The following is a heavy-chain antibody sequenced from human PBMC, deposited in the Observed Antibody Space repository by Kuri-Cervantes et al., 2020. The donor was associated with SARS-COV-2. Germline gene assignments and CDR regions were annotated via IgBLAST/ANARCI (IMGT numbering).Heavy chain of an antibody. Sequence: GESLKISCAASGFTFEDYSMHWVRQAPGKALEWVSAISWNGGDTYYGDLVKGRFTISRDNSKDSLYLQMDSLRTEDTALYYCAKAETRVLEWLPLDYWGQGTVVTVSS. CDR1: GFTFEDYS. D-gene: IGHD3-3*01. CDR2: ISWNGGDT. CDR3: AKAETRVLEWLPLDY. V-gene: IGHV3-43*01. J-gene: IGHJ4*02.